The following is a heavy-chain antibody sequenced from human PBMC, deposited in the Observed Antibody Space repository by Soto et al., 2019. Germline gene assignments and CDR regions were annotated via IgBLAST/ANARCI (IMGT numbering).Heavy chain of an antibody. Sequence: GGSLRLSCAASGFTFSNYAMTWVRQAPGKGLEWVSTLSGSGGNTYYADSVKGRFTISRDNSRNTLYLQMNSLRAEDTAVYYCAKRPLSYKTFDYWGQGTPVTVSS. D-gene: IGHD3-10*01. J-gene: IGHJ4*02. CDR3: AKRPLSYKTFDY. CDR2: LSGSGGNT. CDR1: GFTFSNYA. V-gene: IGHV3-23*01.